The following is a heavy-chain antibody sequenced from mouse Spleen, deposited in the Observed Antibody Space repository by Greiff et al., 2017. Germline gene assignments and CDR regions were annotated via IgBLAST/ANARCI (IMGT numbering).Heavy chain of an antibody. CDR3: TTATGSYYYAMDY. Sequence: EVQLQQSGAELVRPGASVKLSCTASGFNIKDYYMHWVKQRPEQGLEWIGRIDPEDGDTEYAPKFQGKATMTADTSSNTAYLQLSSLTSEDTAVYYCTTATGSYYYAMDYWGQGTSVTVSS. CDR2: IDPEDGDT. CDR1: GFNIKDYY. D-gene: IGHD1-2*01. V-gene: IGHV14-1*01. J-gene: IGHJ4*01.